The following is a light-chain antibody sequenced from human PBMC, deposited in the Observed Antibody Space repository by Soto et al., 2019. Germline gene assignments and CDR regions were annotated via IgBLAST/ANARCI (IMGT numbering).Light chain of an antibody. Sequence: EIVMTQSPGTLSVSPGERATLSCRASQSVSSNLAWYQQKPGQAPRLLIYGASTRATGIPARFSGSGSETESTLTISSLQSEDFAVYYCQQFYNWPRTFGQGTKVEIK. CDR3: QQFYNWPRT. CDR2: GAS. CDR1: QSVSSN. V-gene: IGKV3-15*01. J-gene: IGKJ1*01.